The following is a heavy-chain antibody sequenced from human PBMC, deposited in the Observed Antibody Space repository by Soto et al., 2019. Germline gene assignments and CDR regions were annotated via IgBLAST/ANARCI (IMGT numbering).Heavy chain of an antibody. J-gene: IGHJ4*02. CDR3: ARVVGGSYYFFEY. Sequence: ASVKVSCKASGGTFSSYAISWVRQAPGQGLEWMGGIIPIFGTANYAQKFQGRVTITADESTSTAYMELSSLRSEDTAVYYCARVVGGSYYFFEYCGQGTLVMVS. CDR2: IIPIFGTA. CDR1: GGTFSSYA. V-gene: IGHV1-69*13. D-gene: IGHD3-22*01.